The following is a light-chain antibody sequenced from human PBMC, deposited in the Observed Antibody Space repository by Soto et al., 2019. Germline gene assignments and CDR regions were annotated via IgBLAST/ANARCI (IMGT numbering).Light chain of an antibody. CDR3: QVWDSSSDHVV. V-gene: IGLV3-21*04. CDR2: YDS. Sequence: SYELTQPPSVSVAPVKTARITCGGNNIGSKSVHWYQQKPGQAPVLVIYYDSDRPSGIPERFSGYNSGNTATLTISRVEAGDEADYYCQVWDSSSDHVVFGGGTKLTVL. J-gene: IGLJ2*01. CDR1: NIGSKS.